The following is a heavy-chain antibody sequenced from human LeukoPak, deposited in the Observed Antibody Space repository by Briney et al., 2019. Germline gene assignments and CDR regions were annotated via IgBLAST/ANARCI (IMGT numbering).Heavy chain of an antibody. V-gene: IGHV4-59*01. CDR1: GGSISSYY. Sequence: SETLSLTCTVSGGSISSYYWSWIRQPPGKGLEWIGYIYYGGSTNYNPSLKSRVTISVDTSKNQFSLKLSSVTAADTAVYYCARDGVRGDPFDYWGQGTLVTVSS. J-gene: IGHJ4*02. CDR2: IYYGGST. D-gene: IGHD2-21*01. CDR3: ARDGVRGDPFDY.